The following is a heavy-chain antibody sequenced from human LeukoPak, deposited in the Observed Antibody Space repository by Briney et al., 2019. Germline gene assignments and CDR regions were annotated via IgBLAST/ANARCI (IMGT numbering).Heavy chain of an antibody. Sequence: GGSLRLSCAASGFTVSGTYMSWVRQPPGKGLEWVSVIYSDGSTYYADSVKGRFTLSRDNSKNMLFLQMKDLRAEDTAVYFCARDCCSSSFASDYWGQGTPVTVSS. CDR1: GFTVSGTY. CDR2: IYSDGST. J-gene: IGHJ4*02. CDR3: ARDCCSSSFASDY. D-gene: IGHD6-6*01. V-gene: IGHV3-66*01.